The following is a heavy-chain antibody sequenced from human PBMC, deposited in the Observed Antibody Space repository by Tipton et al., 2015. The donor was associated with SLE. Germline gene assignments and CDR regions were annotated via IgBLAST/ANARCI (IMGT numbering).Heavy chain of an antibody. Sequence: SLRLSCAASGFTFSSYWMSWVRQVPGKGLEWVANIKQDGSERCYVDSVKGRFTISRDNAKNSLYLQMNGLRAEDTAVYYCARHGRCSATGCYLEDYWGQGTLVTVSS. J-gene: IGHJ4*02. CDR2: IKQDGSER. V-gene: IGHV3-7*01. D-gene: IGHD2-15*01. CDR3: ARHGRCSATGCYLEDY. CDR1: GFTFSSYW.